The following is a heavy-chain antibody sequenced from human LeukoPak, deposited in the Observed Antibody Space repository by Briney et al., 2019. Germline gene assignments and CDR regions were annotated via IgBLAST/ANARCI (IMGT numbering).Heavy chain of an antibody. CDR3: ARGIAVAGTNSSGYFDY. Sequence: GASVKVSCKAPGYTFTGYYMHWVRQAPGQGLEWMGWINPNSGGTNYAQKFQGWVTMTRDTSISTAYMELSRLRSDDTAVYYCARGIAVAGTNSSGYFDYWGQGTLVTVSS. CDR2: INPNSGGT. CDR1: GYTFTGYY. D-gene: IGHD6-19*01. J-gene: IGHJ4*02. V-gene: IGHV1-2*04.